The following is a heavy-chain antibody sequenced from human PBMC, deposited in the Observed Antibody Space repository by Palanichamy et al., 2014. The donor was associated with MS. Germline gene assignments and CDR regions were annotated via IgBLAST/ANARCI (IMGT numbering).Heavy chain of an antibody. Sequence: EVQLWSPGRLSSAWGSLRLSCAVSGFTLSSNWMHWVRQVPGKGLVWVARIDDHGTGTSYADSVRGRFSISRDNAKNTVYLQMNSLRVEDTAMYYCATVFDFWGQGILVTVSS. CDR2: IDDHGTGT. V-gene: IGHV3-74*01. CDR1: GFTLSSNW. J-gene: IGHJ4*02. CDR3: ATVFDF.